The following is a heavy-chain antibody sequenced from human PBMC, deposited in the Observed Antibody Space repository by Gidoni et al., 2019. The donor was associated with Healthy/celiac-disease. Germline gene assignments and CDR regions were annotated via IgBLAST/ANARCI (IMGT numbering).Heavy chain of an antibody. CDR1: GGSISSGGYY. Sequence: QVQLQESGPGLVQPSQTLSLTCTVSGGSISSGGYYWSWIRQHPGKGLEWIGYIYYSGSTYYNPSLKSRVTISVDTSKNQFSLKLSSVTAADTAVYYCATHPADFWSGYYRGGFDYWGQGTLVTVSS. CDR3: ATHPADFWSGYYRGGFDY. CDR2: IYYSGST. V-gene: IGHV4-31*03. J-gene: IGHJ4*02. D-gene: IGHD3-3*01.